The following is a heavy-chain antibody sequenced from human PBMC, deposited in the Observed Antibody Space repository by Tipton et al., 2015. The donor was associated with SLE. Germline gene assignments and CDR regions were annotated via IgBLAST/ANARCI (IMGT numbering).Heavy chain of an antibody. D-gene: IGHD6-13*01. CDR2: INTHGGVA. V-gene: IGHV1-2*06. CDR1: GYIFTDYQ. CDR3: ARGDSSWYVDFDL. Sequence: QSGAEVKKPGASVKVSCKASGYIFTDYQIHWVRQAPGQGPEWMGQINTHGGVAKYAEKFQGRVTMTRDSSMSTAYMEVSSLRSDDTAVYYCARGDSSWYVDFDLWGRGTLVTVSS. J-gene: IGHJ2*01.